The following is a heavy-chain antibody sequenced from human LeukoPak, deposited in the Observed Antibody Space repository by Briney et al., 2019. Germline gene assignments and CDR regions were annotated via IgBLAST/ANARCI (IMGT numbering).Heavy chain of an antibody. CDR2: ISSVTNTI. CDR1: GFTFSNSG. J-gene: IGHJ4*02. Sequence: GGSLRLSCAASGFTFSNSGMNWVRQAPGKGLEWLSYISSVTNTIYYADSVKGRFTISRDNAKNSLYLQMNSLRAEDTAVYYCAKDGDYSGSLRYFDYWGQGTLVTVSS. D-gene: IGHD1-26*01. CDR3: AKDGDYSGSLRYFDY. V-gene: IGHV3-48*01.